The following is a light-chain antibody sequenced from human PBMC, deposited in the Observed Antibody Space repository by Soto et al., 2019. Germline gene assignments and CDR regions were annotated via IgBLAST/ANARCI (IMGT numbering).Light chain of an antibody. CDR1: QSISSW. Sequence: DNHITQSPSTLSASVVDRVTITCRASQSISSWLAWYQQKPGKAPNLLIYKASSLRSGVPSRFSGSGSGTEFTLTIRSLQPDDSGTYYCQQYKSYPWTFGQGTKVDIK. CDR3: QQYKSYPWT. J-gene: IGKJ1*01. CDR2: KAS. V-gene: IGKV1-5*03.